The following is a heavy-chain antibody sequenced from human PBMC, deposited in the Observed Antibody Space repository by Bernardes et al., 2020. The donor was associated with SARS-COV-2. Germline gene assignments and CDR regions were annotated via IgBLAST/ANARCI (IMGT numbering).Heavy chain of an antibody. Sequence: TLSLTCTVSGGSISTNSYYWGWIRQPPGKGLEWIGNIYYRGSTYYHPSLRSRVTISVDTSSNQFSLHLTSVTAADTAVFYCARRAVSGPFDSWGRGTLVTVSS. J-gene: IGHJ4*02. D-gene: IGHD6-19*01. CDR2: IYYRGST. CDR1: GGSISTNSYY. CDR3: ARRAVSGPFDS. V-gene: IGHV4-39*01.